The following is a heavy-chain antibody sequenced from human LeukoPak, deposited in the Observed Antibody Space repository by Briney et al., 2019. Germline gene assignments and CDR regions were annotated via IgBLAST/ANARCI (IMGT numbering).Heavy chain of an antibody. CDR1: GFTVSNNY. J-gene: IGHJ3*02. CDR2: IYKIGNT. V-gene: IGHV3-66*01. Sequence: PGGSLRLSCAASGFTVSNNYMTWVRQAPGKGLEWFSVIYKIGNTLDADFVKGRFTIPRDNFKNTLYRQMNSLGAGDSALYYCARGCVVGSTGVWAFDIWGQGTMVTVSS. D-gene: IGHD1-26*01. CDR3: ARGCVVGSTGVWAFDI.